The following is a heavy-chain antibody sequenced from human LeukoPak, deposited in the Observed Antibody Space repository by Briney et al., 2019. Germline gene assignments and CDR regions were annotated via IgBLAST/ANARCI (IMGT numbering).Heavy chain of an antibody. CDR1: GGSFSGYY. CDR2: INHSGST. CDR3: AREGYYYYYGMDV. Sequence: SETLSLTCAVYGGSFSGYYWSWIRQPPGKGLEWIGEINHSGSTNYNPSLKSRVTISVDTSKNQFSLKLSSVTAADTAVYYCAREGYYYYYGMDVWGQGTTVTVSS. V-gene: IGHV4-34*01. J-gene: IGHJ6*02.